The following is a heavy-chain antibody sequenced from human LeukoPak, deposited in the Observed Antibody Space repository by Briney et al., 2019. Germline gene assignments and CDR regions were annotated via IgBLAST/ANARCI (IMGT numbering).Heavy chain of an antibody. V-gene: IGHV1-69*01. CDR3: AREPGTGAAFDI. J-gene: IGHJ3*02. CDR2: IIPIFGTA. Sequence: AVKVSCKASGGTFSSYAISWVRQAPEQGLEWMGGIIPIFGTANYAQKFQGRVTITADESTSRAYMELSSLRSEDTAVYYCAREPGTGAAFDIWGQGTMVTVSS. D-gene: IGHD1-1*01. CDR1: GGTFSSYA.